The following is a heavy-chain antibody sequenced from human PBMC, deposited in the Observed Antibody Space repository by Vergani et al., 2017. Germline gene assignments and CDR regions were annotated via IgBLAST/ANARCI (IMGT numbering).Heavy chain of an antibody. J-gene: IGHJ6*02. Sequence: QVQLEEAGPGLVKPSETLSLTCTVPGGSFNTYYWSWIRQSPGKGLEWIGYIYSTGSTNYNPSLNSRVTMAVDTSKNQFSLKLRSVTAADTAAYFCARVMYRDEASTGYRLEGMDIWGQGTTVTISS. V-gene: IGHV4-59*13. CDR3: ARVMYRDEASTGYRLEGMDI. CDR1: GGSFNTYY. D-gene: IGHD3-9*01. CDR2: IYSTGST.